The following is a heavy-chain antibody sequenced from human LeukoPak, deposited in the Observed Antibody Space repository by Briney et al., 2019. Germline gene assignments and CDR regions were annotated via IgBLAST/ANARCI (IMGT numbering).Heavy chain of an antibody. Sequence: SETLSLTCTVSGGSISSYYWSWIRQPPGEGLEWIGYIYYSGSTNYNPSLKSRVTISVDTSKNQFSLKLSSVTAADTAVYYCARDRPGIGVDYWGQGTLVTVSS. CDR1: GGSISSYY. V-gene: IGHV4-59*01. CDR3: ARDRPGIGVDY. J-gene: IGHJ4*02. D-gene: IGHD3-10*01. CDR2: IYYSGST.